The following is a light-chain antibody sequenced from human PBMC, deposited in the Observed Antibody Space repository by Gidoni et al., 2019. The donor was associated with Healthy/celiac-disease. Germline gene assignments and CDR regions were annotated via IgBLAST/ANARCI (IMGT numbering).Light chain of an antibody. CDR3: QQYGSSSIT. CDR2: GAS. Sequence: DIVLTQSPGTLSLSPGERATLPCRASQSVSSSYLAGYQQKPGQAPRLLIYGASSRATGIPDRFSGSGSGTDFTLTISRLEPEDFAVYYCQQYGSSSITFGQGTRLEIK. CDR1: QSVSSSY. J-gene: IGKJ5*01. V-gene: IGKV3-20*01.